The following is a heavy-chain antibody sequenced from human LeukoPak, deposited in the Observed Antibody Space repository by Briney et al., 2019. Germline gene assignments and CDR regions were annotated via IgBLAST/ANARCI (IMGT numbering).Heavy chain of an antibody. V-gene: IGHV1-3*01. D-gene: IGHD3-3*02. CDR3: ARDPRIRTYYGMDV. J-gene: IGHJ6*02. CDR2: INAGNGNT. CDR1: GYTFTNYA. Sequence: ASVKVSCKASGYTFTNYAMNWVRQAPGQRLEWMGWINAGNGNTKYSQKFQGRVTITRDTSASTAYMELSSLTSEDTAVYYCARDPRIRTYYGMDVWGQGTTVTVSS.